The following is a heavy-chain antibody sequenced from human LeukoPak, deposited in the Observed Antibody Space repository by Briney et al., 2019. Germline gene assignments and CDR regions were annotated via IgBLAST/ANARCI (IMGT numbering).Heavy chain of an antibody. CDR1: GFTFDDYG. CDR3: ARETYYYDSSGYYDAFDI. Sequence: GGSLRLSCAASGFTFDDYGMSWVRQAPGKGLEWVSGINWNGGSTGYADSVKGRFTISRDNAKNSLYLQMNSLRAEDTALYYCARETYYYDSSGYYDAFDIWGQGTMVTVSS. J-gene: IGHJ3*02. D-gene: IGHD3-22*01. V-gene: IGHV3-20*04. CDR2: INWNGGST.